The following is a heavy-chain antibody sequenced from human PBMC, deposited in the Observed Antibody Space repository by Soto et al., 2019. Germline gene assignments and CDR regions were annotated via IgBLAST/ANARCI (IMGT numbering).Heavy chain of an antibody. CDR1: GFTFSSYA. CDR3: AKDVVPASRSWY. CDR2: ISGSGGST. D-gene: IGHD6-13*01. V-gene: IGHV3-23*01. J-gene: IGHJ4*02. Sequence: GGSLRLSCAASGFTFSSYAMSWVRQAPGKGLEWGSAISGSGGSTYYADSVKGRFTISRENSKNTLYLQMNSLRDEETAVYYCAKDVVPASRSWYWGQGTLVTVSP.